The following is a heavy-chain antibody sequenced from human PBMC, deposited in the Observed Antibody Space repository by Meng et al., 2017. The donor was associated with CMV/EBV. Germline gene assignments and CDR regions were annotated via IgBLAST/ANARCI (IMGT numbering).Heavy chain of an antibody. CDR1: GFTFSSYA. CDR2: ISYDGSNK. Sequence: GESLKISCAASGFTFSSYAMHWVRQAPGKGLEWVAVISYDGSNKYYADSVKGRFTISRDNSKNTLYLQMNSLRAEDTAVYYCASKLGVNYYYGMDVWGQGTTVTVSS. J-gene: IGHJ6*02. D-gene: IGHD1-7*01. CDR3: ASKLGVNYYYGMDV. V-gene: IGHV3-30-3*01.